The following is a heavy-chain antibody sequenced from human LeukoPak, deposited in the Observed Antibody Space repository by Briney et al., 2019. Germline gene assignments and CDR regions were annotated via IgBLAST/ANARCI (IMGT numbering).Heavy chain of an antibody. D-gene: IGHD3-16*02. CDR1: GYTFNKYG. CDR2: ITTYNGNT. V-gene: IGHV1-18*01. J-gene: IGHJ3*02. Sequence: ASVKVSCKASGYTFNKYGISWVRQAPGQGLEWMGWITTYNGNTNYAQKVQGRVTMTTDTSTNTAHMELSRLEFGDTAVYYCTREGVYAPDPSSYHRDAFDIWGQGTEVIVSS. CDR3: TREGVYAPDPSSYHRDAFDI.